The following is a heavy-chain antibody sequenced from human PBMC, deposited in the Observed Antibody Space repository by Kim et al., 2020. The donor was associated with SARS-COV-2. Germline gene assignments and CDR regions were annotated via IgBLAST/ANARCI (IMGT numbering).Heavy chain of an antibody. D-gene: IGHD3-22*01. J-gene: IGHJ6*02. V-gene: IGHV1-2*02. CDR2: INPNSGGT. CDR1: GYTFTGYY. Sequence: ASVKVSCKASGYTFTGYYMHWVRQAPGQGLEWMGWINPNSGGTNYAQKFQGRVTMTRDTSISTAYMELSRLRSDDTAVYYCAREGIVHYYYYGMDVWGQGTTVTVSS. CDR3: AREGIVHYYYYGMDV.